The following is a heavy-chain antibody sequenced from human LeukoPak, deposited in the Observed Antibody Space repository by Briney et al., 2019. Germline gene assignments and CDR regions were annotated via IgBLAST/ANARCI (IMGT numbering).Heavy chain of an antibody. V-gene: IGHV4-59*01. CDR2: IYYSGTT. J-gene: IGHJ5*02. CDR1: GGSISSYY. D-gene: IGHD3-22*01. CDR3: ARERPDYYDSSGYYYYNWFDP. Sequence: SETLSLTCTVSGGSISSYYWSWIRQPPGKGLEWIGYIYYSGTTNYNPSLKSRVTISVDTSKNQFSLKLSSVTAADTAVYYCARERPDYYDSSGYYYYNWFDPWGQGTLVTVSS.